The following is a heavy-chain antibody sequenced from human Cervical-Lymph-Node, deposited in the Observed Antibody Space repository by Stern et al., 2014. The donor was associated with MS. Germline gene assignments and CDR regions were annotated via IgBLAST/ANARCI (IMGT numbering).Heavy chain of an antibody. V-gene: IGHV1-46*01. CDR2: INTSDGDT. J-gene: IGHJ4*02. D-gene: IGHD1-1*01. CDR3: ARQRTTGHIDFDY. CDR1: GYTFTTYF. Sequence: VQLVESGAEVKKPGASVNVSCKASGYTFTTYFVHWVRQAPGQGLEWMGIINTSDGDTSYIRSFQGRVTMTRDTSANTVYLRLSNLKSEDTAVYYCARQRTTGHIDFDYWGQGTLVTVSS.